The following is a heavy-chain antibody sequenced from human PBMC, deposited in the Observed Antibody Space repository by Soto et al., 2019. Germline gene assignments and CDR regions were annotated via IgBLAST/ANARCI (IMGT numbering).Heavy chain of an antibody. Sequence: GASVKVSCKASGYTFISYAMHWVRQAPGQRLEWMGWINAGNGNTKYSQKFQGRVTITADESTSTAYMELSSLRSEDTTVYYCAGPPELTRIYYYYGMDVWGQGTTVTVSS. CDR2: INAGNGNT. J-gene: IGHJ6*02. D-gene: IGHD1-7*01. CDR3: AGPPELTRIYYYYGMDV. V-gene: IGHV1-3*01. CDR1: GYTFISYA.